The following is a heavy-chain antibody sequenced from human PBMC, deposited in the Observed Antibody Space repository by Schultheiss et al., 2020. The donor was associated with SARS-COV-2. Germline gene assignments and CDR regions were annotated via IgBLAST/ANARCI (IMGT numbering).Heavy chain of an antibody. D-gene: IGHD3-10*01. J-gene: IGHJ4*02. CDR2: IYHSGST. V-gene: IGHV4-4*07. CDR3: ARDGPRGGTADY. CDR1: GGSISSYY. Sequence: SETLSLTCTVSGGSISSYYWSWIRQPAGKGLEWIGSIYHSGSTYYNPSLKSRVTMSVDTSKNQFSLKLSSVTAADTAVYYCARDGPRGGTADYWGQGTLVTVSS.